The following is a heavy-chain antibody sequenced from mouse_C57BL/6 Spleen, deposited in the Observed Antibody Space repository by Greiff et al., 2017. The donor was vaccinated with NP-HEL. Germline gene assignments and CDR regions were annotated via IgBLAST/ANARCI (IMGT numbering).Heavy chain of an antibody. CDR3: ARSSYEDY. V-gene: IGHV1-82*01. Sequence: VQLQQSGPELVKPGASVKISCKASGYAFSSSWMNWVKQRPGKGLEWIGRIYPGDGDTNYNGKFKGKATLTADKSSSTAYMQLSSLTSEDSAVYFCARSSYEDYWGQGTTLTVSS. D-gene: IGHD2-3*01. J-gene: IGHJ2*01. CDR1: GYAFSSSW. CDR2: IYPGDGDT.